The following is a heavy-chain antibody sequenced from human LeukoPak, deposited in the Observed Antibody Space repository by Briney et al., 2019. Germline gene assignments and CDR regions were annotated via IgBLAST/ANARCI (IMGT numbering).Heavy chain of an antibody. CDR1: GFTFSSYW. V-gene: IGHV3-74*01. J-gene: IGHJ5*02. CDR2: INSDGSST. CDR3: ARDRGSSGWYISGWFDP. Sequence: GGSLRLSCAAPGFTFSSYWMHWVRQAPGKGLVWVSRINSDGSSTSYADSVKGRFTISRDNAKNTLYLQMNSLRAEDTAVYYCARDRGSSGWYISGWFDPWGQGTLVTVSS. D-gene: IGHD6-19*01.